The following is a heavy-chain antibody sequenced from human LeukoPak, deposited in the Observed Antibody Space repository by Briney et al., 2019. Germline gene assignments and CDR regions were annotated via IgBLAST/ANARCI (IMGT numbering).Heavy chain of an antibody. D-gene: IGHD1-26*01. CDR3: ARDPDQIVGANFDY. CDR2: ISGSSGNT. V-gene: IGHV3-23*01. Sequence: PGGSLRLSCAASGFTFSNYAMNWVRQAPGRGLEWVSAISGSSGNTYYADSVKGRFTISRDNSKNTLYLQMNSLRAEDTAVYYCARDPDQIVGANFDYWGQGTLVTVSS. J-gene: IGHJ4*02. CDR1: GFTFSNYA.